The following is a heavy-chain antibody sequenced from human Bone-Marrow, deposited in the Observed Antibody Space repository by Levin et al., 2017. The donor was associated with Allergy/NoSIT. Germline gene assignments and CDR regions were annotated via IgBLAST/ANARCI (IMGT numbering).Heavy chain of an antibody. CDR2: ISGSGGST. Sequence: PGGSLRLSCAASGFTFSSYAMSWVRQAPGKGLEWVSAISGSGGSTYYADSVKGRFTISRDNSKNTLYLQMNSLRAEDTAVYYCAKAGLANMTTVTTPLDYWGQGTLVTVSS. D-gene: IGHD4-11*01. CDR1: GFTFSSYA. J-gene: IGHJ4*02. CDR3: AKAGLANMTTVTTPLDY. V-gene: IGHV3-23*01.